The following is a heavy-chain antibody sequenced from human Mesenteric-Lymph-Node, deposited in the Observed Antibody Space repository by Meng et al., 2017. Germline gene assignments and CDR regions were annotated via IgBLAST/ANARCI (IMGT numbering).Heavy chain of an antibody. CDR2: IWYDGSHK. CDR1: GFTFSSYG. CDR3: NFDF. Sequence: QWQLGGSGGCVVQPGRSLRLSCAASGFTFSSYGMHWVRQAPGKGLEWVAVIWYDGSHKHYVDSVKDRFTISRDNSKNTVYLQMNSLRVEDTAVYYCNFDFWGQGTLVTVSS. J-gene: IGHJ4*02. V-gene: IGHV3-33*01.